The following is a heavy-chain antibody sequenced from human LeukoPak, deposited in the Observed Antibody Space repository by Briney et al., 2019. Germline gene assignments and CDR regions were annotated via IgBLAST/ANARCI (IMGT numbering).Heavy chain of an antibody. D-gene: IGHD3/OR15-3a*01. CDR2: IKRKGDDGTI. Sequence: GGSLRLSCAASGFTFSNAWMSWVRQAPGRGLEWVGRIKRKGDDGTIDYAAPVKGRLSVSRDDSKNMLYLQMNSLKSEDTAVYYCTAGTGPSDFDYWGQGTLVTVSS. J-gene: IGHJ4*02. CDR3: TAGTGPSDFDY. V-gene: IGHV3-15*01. CDR1: GFTFSNAW.